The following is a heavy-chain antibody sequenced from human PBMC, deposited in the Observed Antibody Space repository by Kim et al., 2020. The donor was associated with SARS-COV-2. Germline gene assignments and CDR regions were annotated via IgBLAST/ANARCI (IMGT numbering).Heavy chain of an antibody. Sequence: GGSLRLSCAASGFTFSSYDMHWVRQATGKGLEWVSAIGTAGDTYYPGSVKDRFTISRENAKNSLYLQMNSLRAGDTAVYYCARALPHRLSSSWRGAFDIWPRDNGHRLF. CDR1: GFTFSSYD. V-gene: IGHV3-13*01. D-gene: IGHD6-13*01. CDR3: ARALPHRLSSSWRGAFDI. CDR2: IGTAGDT. J-gene: IGHJ3*02.